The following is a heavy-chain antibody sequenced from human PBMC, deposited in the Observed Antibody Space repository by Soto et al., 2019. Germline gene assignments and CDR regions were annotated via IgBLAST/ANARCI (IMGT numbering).Heavy chain of an antibody. CDR1: GGSFSGYY. Sequence: SETLSLTCAVYGGSFSGYYWSWIRQPPGKGLGWIGEINHSGSTNYNPSLKSRVTISVDTSKNQFSLKLSSVTAADTAVYYCARGTLDYDFWSGSLNWFDPWGQGTLVTVSS. V-gene: IGHV4-34*01. D-gene: IGHD3-3*01. J-gene: IGHJ5*02. CDR2: INHSGST. CDR3: ARGTLDYDFWSGSLNWFDP.